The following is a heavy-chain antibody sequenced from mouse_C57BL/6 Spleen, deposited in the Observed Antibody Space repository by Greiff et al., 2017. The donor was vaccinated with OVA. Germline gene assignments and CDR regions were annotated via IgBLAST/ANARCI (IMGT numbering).Heavy chain of an antibody. CDR3: ARDGDGSPFDY. CDR2: INYDGSST. V-gene: IGHV5-16*01. Sequence: EVNVVESEGGLVQPGSSMKLSCTASGFTFSDYYMAWVRQVPEKGLEWVANINYDGSSTYYLDSLKSRFIISRDNAKNILYLQMSSLKSEDTATDYCARDGDGSPFDYWGQGTTLTVSS. J-gene: IGHJ2*01. D-gene: IGHD1-1*01. CDR1: GFTFSDYY.